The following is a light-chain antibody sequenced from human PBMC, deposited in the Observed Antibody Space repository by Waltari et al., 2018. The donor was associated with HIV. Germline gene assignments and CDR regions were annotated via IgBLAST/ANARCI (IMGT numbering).Light chain of an antibody. V-gene: IGLV2-11*01. CDR3: CSYAGSYTLGV. Sequence: QSALTQPRSVSGSPGPSVTISCTGTSSDVGNYNYVSWYQQQPGKAPKFMIYDVSKRPSGVPDRFSGSKSGNTASLTISGLQAEDEADYYCCSYAGSYTLGVFGGGTKVTVL. CDR1: SSDVGNYNY. J-gene: IGLJ2*01. CDR2: DVS.